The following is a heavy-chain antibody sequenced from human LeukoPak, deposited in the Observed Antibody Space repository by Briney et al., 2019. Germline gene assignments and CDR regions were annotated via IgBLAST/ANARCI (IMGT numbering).Heavy chain of an antibody. D-gene: IGHD2-2*01. CDR1: GFTFSNYA. CDR3: AKKSVRPD. V-gene: IGHV3-23*01. Sequence: GGSLRLSCAASGFTFSNYAMIWVRQAPGKGLEWVSVISGSGGSTYYADSVKGRFTISRDNSKNTLFLQMNSLRAEDTAVYYCAKKSVRPDWGQGTLVTVSS. J-gene: IGHJ4*02. CDR2: ISGSGGST.